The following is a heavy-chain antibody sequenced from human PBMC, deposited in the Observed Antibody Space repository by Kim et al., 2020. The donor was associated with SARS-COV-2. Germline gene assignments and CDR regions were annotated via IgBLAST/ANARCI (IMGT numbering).Heavy chain of an antibody. CDR3: AKMTGALLQHYAFDV. Sequence: GGSLRLSCAASGFIFSSHAMNWVRQAPGKGPEWVAVICGGRGITYYADSVRGRFTISRDNSKNTLSLQMISLRAEDTAVYYCAKMTGALLQHYAFDVWGQGTTVTVFS. CDR2: ICGGRGIT. J-gene: IGHJ6*02. D-gene: IGHD1-1*01. V-gene: IGHV3-23*01. CDR1: GFIFSSHA.